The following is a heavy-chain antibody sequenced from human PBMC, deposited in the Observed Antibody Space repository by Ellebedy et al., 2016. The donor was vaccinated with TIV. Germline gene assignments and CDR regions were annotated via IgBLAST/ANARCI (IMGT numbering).Heavy chain of an antibody. CDR3: ARVRRASSGMDV. V-gene: IGHV1-2*02. J-gene: IGHJ6*02. Sequence: ASVKVSCKASGYTFTANYVHWVRQVPGQGLEWMGWINPDSGGTNFAQKFQDGVSVTRDTSVSTVYMELSRLESDDTAVYFCARVRRASSGMDVWGQGTTVTVS. CDR1: GYTFTANY. D-gene: IGHD3-10*01. CDR2: INPDSGGT.